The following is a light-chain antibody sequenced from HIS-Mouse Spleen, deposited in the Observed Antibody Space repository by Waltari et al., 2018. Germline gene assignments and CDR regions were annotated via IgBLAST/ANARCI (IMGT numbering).Light chain of an antibody. Sequence: QPALPSPAPVPGSPGRSITISSPGPSSDVGGYTLFSGYQQHPGKPPKLMIYAGSKRPSGVSNLFSGSKSGNTASLTISGLQAEDEADYYCCSYAGSSTVVFGGGTKLTVL. CDR1: SSDVGGYTL. CDR3: CSYAGSSTVV. J-gene: IGLJ2*01. V-gene: IGLV2-23*01. CDR2: AGS.